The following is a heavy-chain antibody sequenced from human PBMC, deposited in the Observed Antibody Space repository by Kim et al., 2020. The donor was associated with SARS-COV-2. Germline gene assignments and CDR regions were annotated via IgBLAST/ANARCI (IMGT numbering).Heavy chain of an antibody. Sequence: GGSLRLSCVASGFTFSSYNLNWVRQAPGKGLEWVSSITRSSTPIYYADSVKGRFTISRDNAENSLYLQMNSLRAEDTAVYYCARGMYGDPSYYFDYWGQGTLVSVSS. D-gene: IGHD4-17*01. V-gene: IGHV3-21*01. J-gene: IGHJ4*02. CDR2: ITRSSTPI. CDR3: ARGMYGDPSYYFDY. CDR1: GFTFSSYN.